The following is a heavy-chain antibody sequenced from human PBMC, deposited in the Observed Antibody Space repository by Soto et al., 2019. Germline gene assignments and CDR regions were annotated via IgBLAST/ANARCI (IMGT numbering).Heavy chain of an antibody. Sequence: QVQLQQLGAGLLKPSETLSLTCAVYGGSFSGYFWSWIRHSPGKGLDWMGDISHSGIDNYNPALKSRVTISLDTSKKHLTPMLTSVTAAHTAVYDCAIKSILVAREFFSEQATGVDVWRQGTTVTVAS. CDR3: AIKSILVAREFFSEQATGVDV. CDR1: GGSFSGYF. D-gene: IGHD2-2*01. J-gene: IGHJ6*02. CDR2: ISHSGID. V-gene: IGHV4-34*01.